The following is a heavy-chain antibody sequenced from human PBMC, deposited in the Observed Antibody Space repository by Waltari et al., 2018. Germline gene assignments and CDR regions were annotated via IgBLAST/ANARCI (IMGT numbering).Heavy chain of an antibody. CDR2: IIPIFGTA. J-gene: IGHJ5*02. V-gene: IGHV1-69*05. CDR3: ARAAPGTIYWFDP. Sequence: QVQLVQSGAEVKKPGFSVKVSCKASGSTFSSYAISWVRQAPGQGLEWMGGIIPIFGTANYAQKFQGRVTITTDESTSTAYMELSSLRSEDTAVYYCARAAPGTIYWFDPWGQGTLVTVSS. CDR1: GSTFSSYA. D-gene: IGHD1-7*01.